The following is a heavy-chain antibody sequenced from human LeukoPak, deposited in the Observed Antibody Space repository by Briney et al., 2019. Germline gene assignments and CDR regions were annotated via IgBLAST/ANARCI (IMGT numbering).Heavy chain of an antibody. J-gene: IGHJ4*02. V-gene: IGHV4-39*01. CDR1: GGSISSSSYY. D-gene: IGHD6-13*01. Sequence: SETLSLTCTVSGGSISSSSYYWGWIRQPPGKGLEWIGSFYYSGSTYYNPSLKSRVTISVDTSKNQFSLKLSSVTAADTAVYYCASVYSLYDNWGQGILVIVSS. CDR2: FYYSGST. CDR3: ASVYSLYDN.